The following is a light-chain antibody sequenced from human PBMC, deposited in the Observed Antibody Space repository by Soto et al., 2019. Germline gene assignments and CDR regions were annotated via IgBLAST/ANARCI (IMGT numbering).Light chain of an antibody. Sequence: DIVMTQSPLSLPVTPGEPASISCRSSQSLLHSNGYNYLDWYLQKPEQSPQLLVYLASIRASGVPHRCSGNGSGTYFTLKISRVEAEDVEVYYYIQAPQNPPYTFGQGTKVEIK. CDR2: LAS. CDR1: QSLLHSNGYNY. J-gene: IGKJ2*01. CDR3: IQAPQNPPYT. V-gene: IGKV2-28*01.